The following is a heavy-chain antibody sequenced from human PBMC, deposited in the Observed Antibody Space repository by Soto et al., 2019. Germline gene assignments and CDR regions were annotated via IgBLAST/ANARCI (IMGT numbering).Heavy chain of an antibody. V-gene: IGHV3-23*01. CDR2: ISASGGST. D-gene: IGHD2-21*01. Sequence: PGGALRLSCAASGFTFSSYSMSWVRQAPGKGLEWVSAISASGGSTYYADSVKGRFTISRDNSKNTLYLQMNSLRAEDTAVYYCAKDLFWPDYWGQGTLVTVSS. J-gene: IGHJ4*02. CDR1: GFTFSSYS. CDR3: AKDLFWPDY.